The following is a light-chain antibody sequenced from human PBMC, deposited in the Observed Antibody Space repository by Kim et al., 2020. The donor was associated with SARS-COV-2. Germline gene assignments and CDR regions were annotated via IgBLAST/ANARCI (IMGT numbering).Light chain of an antibody. V-gene: IGLV2-14*03. J-gene: IGLJ1*01. CDR2: DVS. CDR1: SSDGGGYNY. CDR3: SSYTSSSTSYV. Sequence: QSITISCTGTSSDGGGYNYVSWYQQHPGKAPKLMIYDVSNRPSGVSNRFSGSKSGNTASLTISGLQAEDEADYYCSSYTSSSTSYVFGTGTQLTVL.